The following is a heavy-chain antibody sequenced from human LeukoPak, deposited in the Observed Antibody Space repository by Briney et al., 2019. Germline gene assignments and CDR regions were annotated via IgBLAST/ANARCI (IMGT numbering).Heavy chain of an antibody. CDR2: IWYDGSNK. V-gene: IGHV3-33*08. CDR1: GFTFSSFA. CDR3: ARLYEDYYYGMDV. D-gene: IGHD5/OR15-5a*01. Sequence: GGSLRLSCAASGFTFSSFAMSWVRQAPGKGLEWVAVIWYDGSNKYYADSVKGRFTISRDNSKNTLYLQMNSLRAEDTAVYYCARLYEDYYYGMDVWGQGTTVTVSS. J-gene: IGHJ6*02.